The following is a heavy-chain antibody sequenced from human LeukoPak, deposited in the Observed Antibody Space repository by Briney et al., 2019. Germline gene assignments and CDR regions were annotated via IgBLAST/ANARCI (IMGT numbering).Heavy chain of an antibody. CDR1: GFTFSSYS. J-gene: IGHJ4*02. D-gene: IGHD1/OR15-1a*01. CDR3: TSLSNTDKDDY. Sequence: GGSLRLSCAASGFTFSSYSMNWVRQAPGKGLEWVSSISTSSSYIYYVDSVKGRFTISRDNARSSVYLQMNSLRVEDTAVYYCTSLSNTDKDDYWGQGTLVTVSS. CDR2: ISTSSSYI. V-gene: IGHV3-21*03.